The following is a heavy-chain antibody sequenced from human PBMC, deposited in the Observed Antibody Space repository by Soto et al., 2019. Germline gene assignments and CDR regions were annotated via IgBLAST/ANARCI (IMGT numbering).Heavy chain of an antibody. CDR2: IKQDGSRK. CDR3: ARGDYHDTSGPFSDAFDV. CDR1: GFTFSSYW. J-gene: IGHJ3*01. Sequence: EVQVVESGGGLVQPGGSLRLSCAASGFTFSSYWMSWVRQAPGKGLEWVANIKQDGSRKWYGDSVMGRFNNSRDNTKNSLYLQMNSLRAEDTAVYYCARGDYHDTSGPFSDAFDVWGQGTMVTVSS. V-gene: IGHV3-7*04. D-gene: IGHD3-22*01.